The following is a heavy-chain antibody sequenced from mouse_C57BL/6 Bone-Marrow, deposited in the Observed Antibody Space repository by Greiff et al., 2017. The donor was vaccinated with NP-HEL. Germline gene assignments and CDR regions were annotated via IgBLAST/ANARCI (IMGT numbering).Heavy chain of an antibody. CDR2: IYPRSGNT. Sequence: VQLQQSGAELARPGASVKLSCKASGYTFTSYGISWVKQRTGQGLEWIGEIYPRSGNTYYNEKFKGKATLTADKSSSTAYMELRSLTSEDSAVYFCARHYGSSYNFDYWGQGTTLTVSS. CDR3: ARHYGSSYNFDY. CDR1: GYTFTSYG. D-gene: IGHD1-1*01. J-gene: IGHJ2*01. V-gene: IGHV1-81*01.